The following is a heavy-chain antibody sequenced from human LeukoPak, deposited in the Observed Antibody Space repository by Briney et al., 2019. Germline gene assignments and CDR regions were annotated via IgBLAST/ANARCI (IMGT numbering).Heavy chain of an antibody. CDR3: ARDTTPHSSSWYLDY. CDR2: INHSGST. Sequence: SETLSLTCAVYGGSFSGYYWSWIRQPPGKGLEWIGEINHSGSTNYNPSLKSRVTISVDTSKNQFSLKLSSVTAADTAVYYCARDTTPHSSSWYLDYWGQGTLVTVSS. D-gene: IGHD6-13*01. CDR1: GGSFSGYY. J-gene: IGHJ4*02. V-gene: IGHV4-34*01.